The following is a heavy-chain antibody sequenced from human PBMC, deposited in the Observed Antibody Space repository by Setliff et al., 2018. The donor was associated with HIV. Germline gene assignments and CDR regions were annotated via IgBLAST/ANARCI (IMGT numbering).Heavy chain of an antibody. CDR1: GGSISSGGFY. CDR2: IYYSGST. CDR3: ARRGGYTYYYDSSGYHRGPNDAFDI. J-gene: IGHJ3*02. V-gene: IGHV4-31*03. Sequence: SETLSLTCTVSGGSISSGGFYWTWIRQHPGKGLEWIGYIYYSGSTNYNPSLKSRVTISVDTSKNQFSLKLSSVTAADTAVYYCARRGGYTYYYDSSGYHRGPNDAFDIWGQGTMVTVSS. D-gene: IGHD3-22*01.